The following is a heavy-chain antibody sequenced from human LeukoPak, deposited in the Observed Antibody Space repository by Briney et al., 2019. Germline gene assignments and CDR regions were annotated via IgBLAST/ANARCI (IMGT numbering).Heavy chain of an antibody. CDR3: AKSPWGDSSGYYSDY. D-gene: IGHD3-22*01. CDR1: GFTFSSYG. CDR2: ILYDGSNK. Sequence: GGSLRLSCAASGFTFSSYGMHWVRQAPGKGLEWVAVILYDGSNKYYADSVKGRFTISRDNSKNTLYLQMNSLRAEDTAVYYCAKSPWGDSSGYYSDYWGQGTLVTVSS. J-gene: IGHJ4*02. V-gene: IGHV3-30*18.